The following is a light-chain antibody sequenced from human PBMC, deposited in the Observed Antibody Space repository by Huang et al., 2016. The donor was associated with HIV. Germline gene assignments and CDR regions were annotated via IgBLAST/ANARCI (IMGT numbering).Light chain of an antibody. V-gene: IGKV1-5*03. CDR2: KAS. CDR1: HRISSW. CDR3: QQQWT. J-gene: IGKJ1*01. Sequence: DIQMTQSPSTLSAFVGDRVTITCRTSHRISSWLAWYQQKPGKAPHLLISKASNLESGVPSRFSGNGSGTEFTLTISGLQPDDLATYYCQQQWTFGQGTKVEI.